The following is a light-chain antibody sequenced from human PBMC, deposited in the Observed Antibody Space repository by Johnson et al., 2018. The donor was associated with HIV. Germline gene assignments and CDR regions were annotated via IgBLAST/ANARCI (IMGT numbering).Light chain of an antibody. J-gene: IGLJ1*01. CDR2: ENN. CDR3: GTWDSSLSAGGYV. Sequence: HSVLTQPPSVSAAPGQKVTISCSGSSSNIGNNYVSWYQQLPGTAPKLLIYENNKRPSGIPDRFSGSKSGTSATLDITGLQTGDEADYYCGTWDSSLSAGGYVFGTGTKVTVL. CDR1: SSNIGNNY. V-gene: IGLV1-51*02.